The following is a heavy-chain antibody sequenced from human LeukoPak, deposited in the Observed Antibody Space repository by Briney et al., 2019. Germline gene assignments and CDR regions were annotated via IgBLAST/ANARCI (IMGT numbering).Heavy chain of an antibody. CDR1: GGSFSGYY. D-gene: IGHD5-18*01. CDR2: INHSGST. Sequence: PSETLSLTCAVYGGSFSGYYWSWIRQPPGKGLEWIGEINHSGSTNYNPSLKSRVTISVDTSKSQFSLKLSSVTAADTAVYYCARAGLQLWLDYWGQGTLVTVSS. J-gene: IGHJ4*02. V-gene: IGHV4-34*01. CDR3: ARAGLQLWLDY.